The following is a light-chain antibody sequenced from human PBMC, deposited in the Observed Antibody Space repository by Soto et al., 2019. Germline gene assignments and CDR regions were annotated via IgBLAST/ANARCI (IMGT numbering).Light chain of an antibody. J-gene: IGKJ4*01. CDR3: QQYDNLPRLT. CDR1: QDISNY. V-gene: IGKV1-33*01. CDR2: DAS. Sequence: DIQMTQSPSSLSASVGDRVTITCQASQDISNYLNWYQQKPGKAPKLLIYDASNLETGVPSRFSGSGSGTDFTFTTSSLQPEDIATYYCQQYDNLPRLTFGGGTKVDIK.